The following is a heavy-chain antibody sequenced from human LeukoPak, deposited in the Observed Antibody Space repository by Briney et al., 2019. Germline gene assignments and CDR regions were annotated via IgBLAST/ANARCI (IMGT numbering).Heavy chain of an antibody. J-gene: IGHJ6*03. V-gene: IGHV3-23*01. CDR1: GYIFNNYA. D-gene: IGHD1-1*01. Sequence: GGSLRLSCAVSGYIFNNYAMNWVRQAPGKGLEWVSGISGSGVATYYADSVKGRFTISRDNSKNTLYLQMNSLRAEDTAIYYCANDPVWNPSYYYYYMDVWGKGTTVTVSS. CDR2: ISGSGVAT. CDR3: ANDPVWNPSYYYYYMDV.